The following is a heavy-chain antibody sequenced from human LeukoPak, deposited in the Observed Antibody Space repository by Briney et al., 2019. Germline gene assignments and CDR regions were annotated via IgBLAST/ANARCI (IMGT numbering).Heavy chain of an antibody. D-gene: IGHD5-24*01. CDR3: ARDGYKPGY. J-gene: IGHJ4*02. CDR1: GCTFSSYW. V-gene: IGHV3-74*01. Sequence: GGSLRLSCAASGCTFSSYWMQRVRQAPGKGLVWVSRINSDGSSTSYADSVKGRFTISSDNAKNTLYLQMNSLRAEDTAVYYCARDGYKPGYWGQGTLVTVSS. CDR2: INSDGSST.